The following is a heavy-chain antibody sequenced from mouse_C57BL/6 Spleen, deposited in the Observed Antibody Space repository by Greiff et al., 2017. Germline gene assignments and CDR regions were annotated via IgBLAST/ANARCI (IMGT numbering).Heavy chain of an antibody. CDR2: ISSGSSTI. Sequence: EVQLVESGGGLVKPGGSLKLSCAASGFTFSDYGMHWVRQAPEKGLEWVAYISSGSSTIYYADTVKGRFTISRDNAKNTLFLQMTSLRSEDTAMYYCAKGTVVPFDYWGQGTTLTVSS. V-gene: IGHV5-17*01. D-gene: IGHD1-1*01. CDR1: GFTFSDYG. J-gene: IGHJ2*01. CDR3: AKGTVVPFDY.